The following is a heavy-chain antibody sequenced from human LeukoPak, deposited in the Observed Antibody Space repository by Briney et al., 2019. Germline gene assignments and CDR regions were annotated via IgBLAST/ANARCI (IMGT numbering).Heavy chain of an antibody. CDR3: ARGVGVITFGGVIVILRPPRRQYYFDY. CDR2: IIPIFGTA. CDR1: GGTFISYA. J-gene: IGHJ4*02. Sequence: GASVTVSYKASGGTFISYAISWVGQAPGQGVEWMGGIIPIFGTANYEQKFQRSVTITRNTSLSTAYMELSSLRSEDTAVYYCARGVGVITFGGVIVILRPPRRQYYFDYWGQGTLVTVSS. V-gene: IGHV1-69*05. D-gene: IGHD3-16*02.